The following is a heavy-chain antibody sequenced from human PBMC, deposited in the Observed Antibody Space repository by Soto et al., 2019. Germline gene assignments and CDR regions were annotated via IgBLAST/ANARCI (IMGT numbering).Heavy chain of an antibody. V-gene: IGHV1-24*01. CDR1: GYTLTELS. CDR2: FDPEDGET. J-gene: IGHJ3*02. D-gene: IGHD1-1*01. CDR3: ATGRLEPHTPGAFDI. Sequence: ASVKVSCKVSGYTLTELSMHWVRQAPGKGLEWMGGFDPEDGETIYAQKFQGRVTMTEDTSTDTAYMELSSLRSEDTAVYYCATGRLEPHTPGAFDIWGQGTMVTVSS.